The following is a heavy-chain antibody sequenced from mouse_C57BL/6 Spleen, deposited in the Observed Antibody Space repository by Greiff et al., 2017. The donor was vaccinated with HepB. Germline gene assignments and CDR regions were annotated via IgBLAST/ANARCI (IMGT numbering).Heavy chain of an antibody. CDR3: ARSCYGSSHYALDY. Sequence: EVQVVESGGGLVKPGGSLKLSCAASGFTFSDYGMHWVRQAPEKGLEWVAYISSGSSTIYYADTVKGRFTISRDNAKNTLFLQMTSLRSEDTAMYYCARSCYGSSHYALDYWGQGTSVTVSS. J-gene: IGHJ4*01. CDR2: ISSGSSTI. V-gene: IGHV5-17*01. CDR1: GFTFSDYG. D-gene: IGHD1-1*01.